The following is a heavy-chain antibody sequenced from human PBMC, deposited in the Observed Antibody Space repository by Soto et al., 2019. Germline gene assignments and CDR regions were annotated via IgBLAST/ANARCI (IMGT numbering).Heavy chain of an antibody. V-gene: IGHV3-23*04. CDR2: SSGREGNT. CDR3: AKGPTWGS. J-gene: IGHJ5*02. Sequence: EVQLVESGGDLVQPGGSLRLSCVASGFTFINSAMNWVRQAPGKGLEWVSVSSGREGNTYYSDSVRGRFTISRDNPKSTLYLQMNSLRVEDTAVYYCAKGPTWGSWGQGTLVTVSS. D-gene: IGHD1-26*01. CDR1: GFTFINSA.